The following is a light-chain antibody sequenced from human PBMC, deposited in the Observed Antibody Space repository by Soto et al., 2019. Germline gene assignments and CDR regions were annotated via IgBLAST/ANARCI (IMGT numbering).Light chain of an antibody. CDR2: EVN. Sequence: QSALTQPASVSGSPGQSITISCTGTSSDVGGYNYVSWYQQHPGNAPRLMIYEVNNRPSGVPNRFSGSKSGNTASLTISGLRAEDEADYYCSSKTSSRTPFVFGTGTKVTVL. CDR1: SSDVGGYNY. J-gene: IGLJ1*01. V-gene: IGLV2-14*01. CDR3: SSKTSSRTPFV.